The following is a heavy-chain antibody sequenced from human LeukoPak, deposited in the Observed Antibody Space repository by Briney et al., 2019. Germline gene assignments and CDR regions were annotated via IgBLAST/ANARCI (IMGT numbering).Heavy chain of an antibody. J-gene: IGHJ4*02. CDR1: GGSISSSSYY. CDR2: IYYSGST. V-gene: IGHV4-39*07. Sequence: SETLSLTCTVSGGSISSSSYYWGWIRQPPGKGLEWIGSIYYSGSTYYNPSLKSRVTISVDTSKNQFSLKLSSVTAADTAVYYCAREDVSAAPDYWGQGTLVTVSS. CDR3: AREDVSAAPDY. D-gene: IGHD3-16*02.